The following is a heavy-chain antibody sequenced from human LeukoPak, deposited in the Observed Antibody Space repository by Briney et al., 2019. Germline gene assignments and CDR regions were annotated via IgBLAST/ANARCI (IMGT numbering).Heavy chain of an antibody. J-gene: IGHJ6*03. Sequence: PGGSLRLSCAASGFTFSSYWMHWVRQAPGKGLVWVSRINSDGSSTSYADSVKGRFTISRDNAKNTLYLQMNSLRAEDTAVYYCAKGSGWEVSYYYYYMDVWGKGTTVTISS. CDR2: INSDGSST. CDR3: AKGSGWEVSYYYYYMDV. V-gene: IGHV3-74*01. CDR1: GFTFSSYW. D-gene: IGHD1-26*01.